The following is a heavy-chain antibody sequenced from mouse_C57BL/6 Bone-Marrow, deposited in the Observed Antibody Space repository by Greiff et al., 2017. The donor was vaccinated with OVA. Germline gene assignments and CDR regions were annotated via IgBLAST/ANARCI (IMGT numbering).Heavy chain of an antibody. CDR1: GYTFTSYW. D-gene: IGHD2-2*01. V-gene: IGHV1-5*01. J-gene: IGHJ4*01. CDR3: TKGGHMVTWAMDD. CDR2: IYPGNSDT. Sequence: VQLQQSGTVLARPGASVKMSCKTSGYTFTSYWMHWVKQRPGQGLEWIGAIYPGNSDTSYNQKFKGKAKLTAVTSASTAYMELSSLTNEDSAVYYCTKGGHMVTWAMDDWGQGTSVTVSS.